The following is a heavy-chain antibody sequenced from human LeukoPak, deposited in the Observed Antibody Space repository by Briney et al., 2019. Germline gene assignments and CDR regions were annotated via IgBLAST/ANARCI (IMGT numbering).Heavy chain of an antibody. Sequence: GGSLRLSCVASGFAFNKYEINWLRQAPGKGLEWVAYITGDGNHINYADSVRGRFTISRDNAKNSLYLQMNSLRAEDTAVYYCAREGEYSSSWFSAGTWYSDYWGQGTLVTVSS. CDR2: ITGDGNHI. J-gene: IGHJ4*02. CDR1: GFAFNKYE. CDR3: AREGEYSSSWFSAGTWYSDY. D-gene: IGHD6-6*01. V-gene: IGHV3-48*03.